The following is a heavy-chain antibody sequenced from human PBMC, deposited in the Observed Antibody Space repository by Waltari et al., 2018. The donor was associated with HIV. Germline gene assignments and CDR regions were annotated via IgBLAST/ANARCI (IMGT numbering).Heavy chain of an antibody. CDR2: IYYSGST. CDR3: AREEIYDFWSGVHVDY. CDR1: ACPISSSSSY. J-gene: IGHJ4*02. V-gene: IGHV4-39*07. Sequence: LPLPESGPGLVTPSETPSLTCTVPACPISSSSSYWGRHRQPPGKGLEWSGSIYYSGSTYYNPSLKSRVTISVDTSKNQFSLKLSSVTAADTAVYYCAREEIYDFWSGVHVDYWGQGTLVTVSS. D-gene: IGHD3-3*01.